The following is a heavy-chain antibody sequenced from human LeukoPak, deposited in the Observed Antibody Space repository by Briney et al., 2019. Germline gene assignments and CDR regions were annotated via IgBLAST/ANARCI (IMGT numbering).Heavy chain of an antibody. J-gene: IGHJ6*03. Sequence: PSETLSLTCTVSGGSISSGSYYWSWIRQPAGKGLEWIGRIYTSGSTNYNPSLKSRVTISVDTSKNQFSLKLSSVTAADTAVYYCASEISGSYYDYYYYYMDVWGKGTTVTVSS. CDR3: ASEISGSYYDYYYYYMDV. CDR1: GGSISSGSYY. CDR2: IYTSGST. V-gene: IGHV4-61*02. D-gene: IGHD1-26*01.